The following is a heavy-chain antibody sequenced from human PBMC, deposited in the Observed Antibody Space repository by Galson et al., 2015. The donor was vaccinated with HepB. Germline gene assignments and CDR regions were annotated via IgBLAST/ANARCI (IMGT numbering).Heavy chain of an antibody. CDR2: INAGNGNT. CDR3: VREGSRIAAYNWSDP. D-gene: IGHD6-6*01. V-gene: IGHV1-3*01. CDR1: GYTFTSYA. Sequence: SVKVSCKASGYTFTSYAMHWVRQAPGQRLEWMGWINAGNGNTKYSQKFQGRVTITRDTSASTAYMELSSLRSEDTAVYYCVREGSRIAAYNWSDPWGQGTLVAVSS. J-gene: IGHJ5*02.